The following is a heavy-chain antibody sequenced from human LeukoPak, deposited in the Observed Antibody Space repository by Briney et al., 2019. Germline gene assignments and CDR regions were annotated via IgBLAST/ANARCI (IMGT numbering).Heavy chain of an antibody. CDR3: ARAPPASYDYVWGSYRHPRFDY. D-gene: IGHD3-16*02. CDR2: INHSGST. Sequence: PSETLSLTCAVYGGSFSGYYWSWIRQPPGKGLEWIGEINHSGSTNYNPSLKSRVTISVDTSKNQFSLKLSSVTAADTAVYYRARAPPASYDYVWGSYRHPRFDYWGQGTLVTVSS. CDR1: GGSFSGYY. V-gene: IGHV4-34*01. J-gene: IGHJ4*02.